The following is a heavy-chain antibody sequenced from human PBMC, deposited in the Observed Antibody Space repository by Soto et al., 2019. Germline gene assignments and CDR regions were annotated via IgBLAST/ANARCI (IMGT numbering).Heavy chain of an antibody. CDR1: GFTFSSYE. D-gene: IGHD3-16*01. V-gene: IGHV3-48*03. J-gene: IGHJ1*01. CDR2: ISSAGDSS. Sequence: GGSLRLSCAASGFTFSSYEMNWVRQAPGKTLEWVSYISSAGDSSYYADSVKSRFTISRDNAKNSLYLQMNSLRAEDTAVYYCATPYYFNHWGPGTLVTVSS. CDR3: ATPYYFNH.